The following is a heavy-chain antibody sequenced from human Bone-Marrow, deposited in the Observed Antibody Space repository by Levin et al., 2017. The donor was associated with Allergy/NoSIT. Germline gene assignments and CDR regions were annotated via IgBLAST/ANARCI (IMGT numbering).Heavy chain of an antibody. J-gene: IGHJ4*02. V-gene: IGHV4-30-4*01. CDR1: GGSISSGDYY. D-gene: IGHD3-3*01. CDR2: IYYSGST. CDR3: ARAVITIFGVAAVRVLFFDY. Sequence: SQTLSLTCTVSGGSISSGDYYWSWIRQPPGKGLEWIGYIYYSGSTYYNPSLKSRVTISVDTSKNQFSLKLSSVTAADTAVYYCARAVITIFGVAAVRVLFFDYWGQGTLVTVSS.